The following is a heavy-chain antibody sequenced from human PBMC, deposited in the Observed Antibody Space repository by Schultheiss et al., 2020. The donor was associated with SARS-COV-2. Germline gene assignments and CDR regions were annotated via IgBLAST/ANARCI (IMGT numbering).Heavy chain of an antibody. D-gene: IGHD3-3*01. CDR3: ARGRGIFGVVTANWFDP. J-gene: IGHJ5*02. CDR2: INHSGST. V-gene: IGHV4-34*01. Sequence: SQTLSLTCAVYGGSFSGYYWSWIRQSPGKGLEWIGEINHSGSTNYNPSLKSRVTISVDTSKNQFSLKLSSVTAADTAVYYCARGRGIFGVVTANWFDPWGQGTLVTVSS. CDR1: GGSFSGYY.